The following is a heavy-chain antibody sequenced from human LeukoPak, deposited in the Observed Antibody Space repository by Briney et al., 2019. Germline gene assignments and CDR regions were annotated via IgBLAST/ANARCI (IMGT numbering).Heavy chain of an antibody. CDR1: GFTFSSYG. J-gene: IGHJ4*02. Sequence: GGSLRLSCAASGFTFSSYGMQWVRQAPGKGLEWVAAISGSSSGTFYADSVKGRLTISRDNSKNTLYLEMNSLRAEDTAVYYCAQNLGYSLDYWGQGTLVTVSS. CDR2: ISGSSSGT. CDR3: AQNLGYSLDY. V-gene: IGHV3-23*01. D-gene: IGHD2-15*01.